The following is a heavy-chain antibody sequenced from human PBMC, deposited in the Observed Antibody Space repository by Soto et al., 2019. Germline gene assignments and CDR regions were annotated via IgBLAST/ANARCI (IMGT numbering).Heavy chain of an antibody. Sequence: GGSLRLSCAASGFTFSSYAMSWVRQAPGEGLEWVSGITGRGGSTYYADSVKGRFTISRDNSKNTLYLQMNTLRAEDTAVYYCAKLPTGAGYDTHDSWGHGTLVTVSS. J-gene: IGHJ5*01. V-gene: IGHV3-23*01. D-gene: IGHD3-3*01. CDR2: ITGRGGST. CDR3: AKLPTGAGYDTHDS. CDR1: GFTFSSYA.